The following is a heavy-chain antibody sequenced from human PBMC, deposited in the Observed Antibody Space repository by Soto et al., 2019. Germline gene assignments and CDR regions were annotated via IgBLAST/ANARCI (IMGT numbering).Heavy chain of an antibody. CDR1: GFTFSSYA. V-gene: IGHV3-23*01. CDR2: ITGSGGDT. Sequence: EVQLLKSGGALVQPGGSLRLSCAASGFTFSSYAMTWVRQAPGKGLEWVSLITGSGGDTYYGDSVKGRFTISRDNSKNTLFLQMNSLRVEDTAVYFCAKAEGGTWGTEYFQYWGPGTLVTVSS. J-gene: IGHJ1*01. D-gene: IGHD7-27*01. CDR3: AKAEGGTWGTEYFQY.